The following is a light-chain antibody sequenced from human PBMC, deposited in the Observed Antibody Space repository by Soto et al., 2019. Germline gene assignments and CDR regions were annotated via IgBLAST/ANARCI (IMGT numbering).Light chain of an antibody. CDR1: QSVSSN. Sequence: EIVMTQSPATLSVSPGDTATLSCRASQSVSSNLAWYQQKPGQAPRLLISGASTRATGIPARFSGSGSGTEFTLPISSLQSEDFAVYYCQQYNNWPPWTFGQGTKVEIK. CDR3: QQYNNWPPWT. V-gene: IGKV3-15*01. J-gene: IGKJ1*01. CDR2: GAS.